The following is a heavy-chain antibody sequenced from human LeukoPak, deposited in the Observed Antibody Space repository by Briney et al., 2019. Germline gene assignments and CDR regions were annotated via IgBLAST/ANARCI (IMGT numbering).Heavy chain of an antibody. Sequence: PSETLSLTCTVSGGSISSVDYYWSWIRQPPGKGLEWIGYISYSGSTYYNPSLKSRVTLSVDTSKNQFSVKLSSVTAADTAVYYCARDLSGKDAFDIWGQGTMVTVSS. CDR3: ARDLSGKDAFDI. V-gene: IGHV4-30-4*01. CDR2: ISYSGST. J-gene: IGHJ3*02. CDR1: GGSISSVDYY. D-gene: IGHD3-3*01.